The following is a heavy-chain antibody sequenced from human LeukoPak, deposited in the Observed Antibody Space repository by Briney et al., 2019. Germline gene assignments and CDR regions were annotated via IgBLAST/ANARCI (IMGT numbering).Heavy chain of an antibody. V-gene: IGHV3-30*18. Sequence: PGGSLRLSCAASGFTFSSYSMNWVRQAPGKGLEWVAFISDDGSRQHYADSVKGRFTISRDNSKNTLNLQMNSLRAEDTAVYYCVKDRTGTYTLDYWGQGTLVTVSS. D-gene: IGHD3-10*01. CDR1: GFTFSSYS. J-gene: IGHJ4*02. CDR2: ISDDGSRQ. CDR3: VKDRTGTYTLDY.